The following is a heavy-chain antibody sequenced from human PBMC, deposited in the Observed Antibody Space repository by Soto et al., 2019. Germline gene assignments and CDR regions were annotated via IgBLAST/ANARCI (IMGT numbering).Heavy chain of an antibody. CDR3: ASRAITMVRGDENDAFDI. CDR1: GFTFSSYA. D-gene: IGHD3-10*01. J-gene: IGHJ3*02. V-gene: IGHV3-23*01. Sequence: GGSLRLSCAASGFTFSSYAMSWVRQAPGKGLEWVSAISGSGGSTYYADSVKGRFTISRDNSKNTLYLQMNSLRAEDTAVYYCASRAITMVRGDENDAFDIGGQGTMVTVSS. CDR2: ISGSGGST.